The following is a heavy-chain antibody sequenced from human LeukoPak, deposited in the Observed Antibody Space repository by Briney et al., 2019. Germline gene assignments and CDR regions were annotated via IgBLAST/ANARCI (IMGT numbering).Heavy chain of an antibody. CDR3: ARMCYGSGSPDY. CDR2: IDWDDDK. V-gene: IGHV2-70*04. J-gene: IGHJ4*02. CDR1: GFSLSTTGMR. Sequence: SGPALVKPTQTLTLTCTFSGFSLSTTGMRVSWIRQPPGKALEWLARIDWDDDKFYSTSLKTRLTISKDASKNQVVLTMTNMDPADTATYYCARMCYGSGSPDYWGQGTLVTVSS. D-gene: IGHD3-10*01.